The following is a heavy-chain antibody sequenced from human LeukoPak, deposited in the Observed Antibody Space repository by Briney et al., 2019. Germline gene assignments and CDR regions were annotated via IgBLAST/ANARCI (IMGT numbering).Heavy chain of an antibody. J-gene: IGHJ3*02. CDR2: IIPIFGTA. V-gene: IGHV1-69*05. D-gene: IGHD3-22*01. CDR3: ARAPDSSGYYWNDAFDI. CDR1: GGTFSSYA. Sequence: SVKVSCKASGGTFSSYAISWVRQAPGQGLEWMGRIIPIFGTANYAQKFQGRVTITTEESTSTAYMELSSLRSEDTAVYYCARAPDSSGYYWNDAFDIWGQGTMVTVSS.